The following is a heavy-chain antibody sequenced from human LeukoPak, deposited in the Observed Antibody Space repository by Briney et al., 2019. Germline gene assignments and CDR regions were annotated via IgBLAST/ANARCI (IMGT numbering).Heavy chain of an antibody. Sequence: ASVKVSCKASGYTFTGYYMHWVRQAPGQGLEWMGWINPNSGGTNYAQKFQGRVTMTRDTSISTAYMELSRLRSDDTAVYYCAADLPSGSYRFDYWGQGTPVTVSS. CDR2: INPNSGGT. CDR3: AADLPSGSYRFDY. J-gene: IGHJ4*02. CDR1: GYTFTGYY. V-gene: IGHV1-2*02. D-gene: IGHD1-26*01.